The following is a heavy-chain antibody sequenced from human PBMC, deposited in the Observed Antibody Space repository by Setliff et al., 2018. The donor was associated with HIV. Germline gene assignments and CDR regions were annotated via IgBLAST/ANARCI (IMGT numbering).Heavy chain of an antibody. Sequence: SETLSLTCTVSGGSISSYYWSWIRQPPGKGLGWIGYIYYSGSTNYNPSLKSRVSISLDASKSEFSLKVISVTAADTAFYYCARLREGGTSLIDLWGQGTLVTVSS. V-gene: IGHV4-59*01. CDR2: IYYSGST. CDR1: GGSISSYY. CDR3: ARLREGGTSLIDL. J-gene: IGHJ5*02. D-gene: IGHD3-16*01.